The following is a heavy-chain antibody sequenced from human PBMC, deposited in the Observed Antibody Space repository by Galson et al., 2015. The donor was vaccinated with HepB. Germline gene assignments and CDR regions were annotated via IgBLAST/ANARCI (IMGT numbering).Heavy chain of an antibody. CDR2: ISYDGSNK. Sequence: SLRLSCAASGFTFSSYGMHWVRQAPGKGLEWVAVISYDGSNKYYADSVKGRFTISRDNSKNTLYLQMNSLRAEDTAVYYCANLPDSSGNHCNWGQGTLVTVSS. CDR1: GFTFSSYG. V-gene: IGHV3-30*18. J-gene: IGHJ4*02. D-gene: IGHD3-22*01. CDR3: ANLPDSSGNHCN.